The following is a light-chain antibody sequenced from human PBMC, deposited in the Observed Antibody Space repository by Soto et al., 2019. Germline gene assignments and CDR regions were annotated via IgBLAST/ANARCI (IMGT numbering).Light chain of an antibody. CDR2: DVS. CDR3: CSYAGRYTWV. J-gene: IGLJ3*02. CDR1: SSDVGGYNY. V-gene: IGLV2-11*01. Sequence: QSALTQPRSVSGSPGQSVTISCTGTSSDVGGYNYVSWYPQHPGKAPKLMIYDVSKRPSGVPDRFSGSKSGNTASLTISGLQAEDEADYYCCSYAGRYTWVFGGGTKVTVL.